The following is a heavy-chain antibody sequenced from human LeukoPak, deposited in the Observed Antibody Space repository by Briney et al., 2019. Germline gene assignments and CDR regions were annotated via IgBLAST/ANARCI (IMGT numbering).Heavy chain of an antibody. CDR2: FDPEDGET. Sequence: ASVEVSCKVSGYTLTELSMHWVRQAPGKGREWRGGFDPEDGETIYAQKFQGRVTMTEDTSTDTAYMELRSLRSDDTAVYFCARVGGYCSGESCFDYWGQGTLVTVSS. J-gene: IGHJ4*02. CDR1: GYTLTELS. CDR3: ARVGGYCSGESCFDY. V-gene: IGHV1-24*01. D-gene: IGHD2-15*01.